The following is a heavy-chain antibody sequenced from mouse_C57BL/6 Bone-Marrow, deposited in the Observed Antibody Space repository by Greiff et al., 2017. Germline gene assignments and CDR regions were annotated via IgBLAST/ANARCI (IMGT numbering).Heavy chain of an antibody. Sequence: VQLQQSGAELVKPGASVKLSCTASGFNIKDYYMHWVKQRTEQGLEWIGRIDPEDGETKYAPNFQGKATITADTSSNTAYLQLSSLTSEDTAVYYCARGGYGNFYWGQGTTLTVSS. CDR2: IDPEDGET. CDR3: ARGGYGNFY. V-gene: IGHV14-2*01. CDR1: GFNIKDYY. J-gene: IGHJ2*01. D-gene: IGHD2-1*01.